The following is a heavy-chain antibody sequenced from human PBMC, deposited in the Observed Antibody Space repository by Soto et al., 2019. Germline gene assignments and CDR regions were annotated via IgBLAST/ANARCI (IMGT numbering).Heavy chain of an antibody. CDR1: GGSISGSY. CDR2: VYYTGST. Sequence: PXATLALTFSVSGGSISGSYWSWIRQSPGKGLEWLGYVYYTGSTNYSPSLRSRVSISVDTSKNEFSLRLSSVTAADTAVYFCARSVEVPGARSLDYWGQGTLVTVSS. CDR3: ARSVEVPGARSLDY. J-gene: IGHJ4*02. V-gene: IGHV4-59*01. D-gene: IGHD2-8*02.